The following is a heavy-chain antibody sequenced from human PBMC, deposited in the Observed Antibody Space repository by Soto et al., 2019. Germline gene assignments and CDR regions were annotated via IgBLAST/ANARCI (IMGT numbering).Heavy chain of an antibody. CDR1: GYSFTSYW. V-gene: IGHV5-51*01. CDR2: IYPGDSDT. J-gene: IGHJ4*02. CDR3: ARQAIASGSLYCFDY. Sequence: GESLKISCKGSGYSFTSYWIGWVRQMPGKGLEWMGIIYPGDSDTRYSPSFQGQVTISADKSISTAYLQWSSLKASDTAMYYCARQAIASGSLYCFDYWGQGTLVTVSS. D-gene: IGHD2-15*01.